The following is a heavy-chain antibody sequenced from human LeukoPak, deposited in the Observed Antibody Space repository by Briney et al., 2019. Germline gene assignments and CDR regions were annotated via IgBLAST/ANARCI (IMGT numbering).Heavy chain of an antibody. CDR1: GYTFTSYD. V-gene: IGHV1-8*03. CDR3: AREGRRYNWFDP. D-gene: IGHD6-25*01. CDR2: MNPNSGNT. J-gene: IGHJ5*02. Sequence: ASVKVSCKASGYTFTSYDINWVRQATGQGLEWMGWMNPNSGNTGYAQKFQDRVTITRNTSISTAYMELSSLRSEDTAVYYCAREGRRYNWFDPWGQGTLVTVSS.